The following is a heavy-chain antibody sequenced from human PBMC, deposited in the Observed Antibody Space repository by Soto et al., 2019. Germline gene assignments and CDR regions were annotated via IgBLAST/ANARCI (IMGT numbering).Heavy chain of an antibody. V-gene: IGHV3-23*01. CDR1: GFTFSSYA. CDR2: VSIGGST. CDR3: AKRRGAGGHFDY. D-gene: IGHD2-15*01. Sequence: GGSLRLSCVASGFTFSSYAMGWVRQGPGKGLEWVAVVSIGGSTHYADSVRGRFTISRDNSKNTLSLQMNSLTAEDTAVYFCAKRRGAGGHFDYWGQGALVTVSS. J-gene: IGHJ4*02.